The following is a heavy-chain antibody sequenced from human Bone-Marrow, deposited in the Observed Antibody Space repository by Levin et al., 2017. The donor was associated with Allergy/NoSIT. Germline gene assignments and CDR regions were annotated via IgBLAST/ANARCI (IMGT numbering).Heavy chain of an antibody. CDR3: ARDRIDHCAATSCYSAFDV. D-gene: IGHD2-2*01. V-gene: IGHV3-30*03. J-gene: IGHJ3*01. Sequence: GGSLRLSCAASGFTFSSYGIHWVRQAPGKGLEWMAFISYDGSTKYYADSVKGRITISRDTSQNTLFLQLNSLRLDDTGVYYCARDRIDHCAATSCYSAFDVWGPGTMVSVSS. CDR1: GFTFSSYG. CDR2: ISYDGSTK.